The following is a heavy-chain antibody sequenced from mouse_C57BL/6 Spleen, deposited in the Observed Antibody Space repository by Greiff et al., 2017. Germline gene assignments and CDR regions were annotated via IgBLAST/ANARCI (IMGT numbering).Heavy chain of an antibody. CDR1: GFSLTSYG. Sequence: QVQLKQSGPGLVQPSQSLSITCTVSGFSLTSYGVHWVRQSPGKGLEWLGVIWSGGSTDYNAAFISGLSLSKDNSKSQVFFKMNSLQADDTAIYYCARIYYGNYVSYAMDYWGQGTTGTVSS. J-gene: IGHJ4*01. D-gene: IGHD2-1*01. CDR3: ARIYYGNYVSYAMDY. V-gene: IGHV2-2*01. CDR2: IWSGGST.